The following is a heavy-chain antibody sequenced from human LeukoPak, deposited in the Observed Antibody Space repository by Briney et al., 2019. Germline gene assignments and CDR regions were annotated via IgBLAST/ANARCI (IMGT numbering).Heavy chain of an antibody. Sequence: PSETLSLTCTVSGGSISSSSYYWGWIRQPPGKGLEWIGRIYYSGSTYYNPSLKRRVTISADTSKNQFSLKLSSVTAADTAVYYCARLGYYDSSGYYYPHYYYGMDVWGQGTTVTVSS. CDR2: IYYSGST. CDR1: GGSISSSSYY. CDR3: ARLGYYDSSGYYYPHYYYGMDV. D-gene: IGHD3-22*01. V-gene: IGHV4-39*01. J-gene: IGHJ6*02.